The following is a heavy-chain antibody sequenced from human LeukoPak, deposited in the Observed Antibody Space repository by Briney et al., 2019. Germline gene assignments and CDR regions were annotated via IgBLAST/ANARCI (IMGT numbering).Heavy chain of an antibody. D-gene: IGHD3-22*01. J-gene: IGHJ3*02. CDR1: RFTFSSYA. Sequence: GGSLRLSCAASRFTFSSYAMSWVRQAPGKGLEWVSAISGSGGSTYYADSVKGRFTISRDNSKNTLYLQMDSLRAEDTAVYYCANGPSFYDSSGYYYSDAFDIWGQGTMVTVSS. CDR3: ANGPSFYDSSGYYYSDAFDI. CDR2: ISGSGGST. V-gene: IGHV3-23*01.